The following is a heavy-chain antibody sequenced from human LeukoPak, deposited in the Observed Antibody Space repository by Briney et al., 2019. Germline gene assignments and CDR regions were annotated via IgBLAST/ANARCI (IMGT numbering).Heavy chain of an antibody. Sequence: SETLSLTCAVSGGSISSSNWWSWVRQPPGKGLEWIGEIYHSGSANYNPSLKSRVTISVDTSKNQFSLKVTSVTAADTAVYYCATSNWLRDSNFDSWGQGTLVSVSS. V-gene: IGHV4-4*02. CDR3: ATSNWLRDSNFDS. CDR1: GGSISSSNW. D-gene: IGHD4-11*01. J-gene: IGHJ4*02. CDR2: IYHSGSA.